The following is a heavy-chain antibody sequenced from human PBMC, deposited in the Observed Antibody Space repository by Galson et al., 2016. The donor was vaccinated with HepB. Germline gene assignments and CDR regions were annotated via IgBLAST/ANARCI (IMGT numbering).Heavy chain of an antibody. J-gene: IGHJ6*04. CDR1: GFTFSNYG. D-gene: IGHD1/OR15-1a*01. Sequence: SMRLSCAASGFTFSNYGMTWVRQAPGKGLEAVSSISRSGASTDYADSVKGRFTISRDNSKNTLSLQMNSLTADDTAIYYCVQGNTAPAVWGKGTTVTVSS. CDR2: ISRSGAST. V-gene: IGHV3-23*01. CDR3: VQGNTAPAV.